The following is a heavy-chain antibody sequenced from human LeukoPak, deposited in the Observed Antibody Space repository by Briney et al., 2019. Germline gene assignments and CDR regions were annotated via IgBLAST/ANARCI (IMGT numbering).Heavy chain of an antibody. D-gene: IGHD2-2*01. CDR1: GGSISSYY. V-gene: IGHV4-4*07. CDR2: IYTSGST. Sequence: SETLSLTCTVSGGSISSYYWSWIRQPAGKGLEWIGRIYTSGSTNYNPSLKSRVTISVDTSKNQFSLKLSSVTAADTAVYYCATSPYCSSTSCKPNLDYWGQGTLVTVSS. CDR3: ATSPYCSSTSCKPNLDY. J-gene: IGHJ4*02.